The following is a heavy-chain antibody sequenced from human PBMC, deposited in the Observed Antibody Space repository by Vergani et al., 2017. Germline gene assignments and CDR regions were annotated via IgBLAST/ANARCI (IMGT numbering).Heavy chain of an antibody. D-gene: IGHD3-22*01. CDR2: ISGSGGST. CDR1: GFTFSSYA. CDR3: ARFLDYYDSSSGFDY. Sequence: EVQLLESGGGLVQPGGSLRLSCAASGFTFSSYAMSWVRQAPGKGLEWVSAISGSGGSTYYADSVKGRFTISRDNSKNTRYLQMNSLRAEDTAVYYCARFLDYYDSSSGFDYWGQGTLVTVSS. J-gene: IGHJ4*02. V-gene: IGHV3-23*01.